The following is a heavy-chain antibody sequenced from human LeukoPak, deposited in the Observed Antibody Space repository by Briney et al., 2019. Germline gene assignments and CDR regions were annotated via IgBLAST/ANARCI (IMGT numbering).Heavy chain of an antibody. CDR2: INHSGST. CDR3: ARGPDIVVVPAAIIFDY. J-gene: IGHJ4*02. CDR1: GGSFSGYY. D-gene: IGHD2-2*01. Sequence: SETLSLTCAVYGGSFSGYYWSWIRQPPGKGLGWIGEINHSGSTNYNPSLKSRVTISVDTSKNQFSLKLSSVTAADTAVYYCARGPDIVVVPAAIIFDYWGQGTLVTVSS. V-gene: IGHV4-34*01.